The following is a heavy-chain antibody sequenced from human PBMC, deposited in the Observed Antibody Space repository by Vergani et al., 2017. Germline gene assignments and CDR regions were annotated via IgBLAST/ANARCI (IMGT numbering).Heavy chain of an antibody. CDR1: GGSISSGSYY. V-gene: IGHV4-61*02. D-gene: IGHD5-12*01. Sequence: QVQLQESGPGLVKPSQTLSLTCTVSGGSISSGSYYWSWIRQPAGKGLEWIGRIYTSGSTNYNPSLKSRVTLSVDTSKNTFSLKLGSVTAADTAVYYCASLSGYDDAFDIWGQGTMVTVSS. J-gene: IGHJ3*02. CDR2: IYTSGST. CDR3: ASLSGYDDAFDI.